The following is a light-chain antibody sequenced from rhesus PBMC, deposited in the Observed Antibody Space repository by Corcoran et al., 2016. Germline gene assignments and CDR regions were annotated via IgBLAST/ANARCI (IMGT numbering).Light chain of an antibody. CDR1: QGINYH. J-gene: IGKJ4*01. CDR3: HQVNNSPLT. Sequence: DIQMTQSPSSLSASVGDRVTITCRASQGINYHLTWYQQKPGKAPKPLIYFASSSETGVPSRFSGSGSGTDYTLTFRSLQPEDIATVYLHQVNNSPLTFGGGTKVAIK. V-gene: IGKV1-66*01. CDR2: FAS.